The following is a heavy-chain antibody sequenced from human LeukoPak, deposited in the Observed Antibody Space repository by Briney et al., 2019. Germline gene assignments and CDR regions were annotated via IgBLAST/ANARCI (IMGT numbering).Heavy chain of an antibody. V-gene: IGHV1-2*02. CDR3: ARKRGVGVDRNAFDI. Sequence: ASVRVSCKASGYTFSDYYMHWVRQAPAQGLEWMGWISPDSVEKNYAQKFQGRVTMTRDTSISTAYMELSRLRSDDTAVYYCARKRGVGVDRNAFDIWGQGTMVTVSS. J-gene: IGHJ3*02. D-gene: IGHD3-3*01. CDR1: GYTFSDYY. CDR2: ISPDSVEK.